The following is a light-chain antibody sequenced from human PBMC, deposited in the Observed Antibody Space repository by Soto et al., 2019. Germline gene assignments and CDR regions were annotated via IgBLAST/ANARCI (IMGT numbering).Light chain of an antibody. J-gene: IGLJ1*01. CDR1: KLGDKY. CDR2: QDS. CDR3: QAWDSSLYV. Sequence: SYELTQPPSVSVSPGQTASITCSGDKLGDKYACWYQQKPDQSPVLVIYQDSKRPSGIPERFSGSNSGNTATLTISGTQAMDEADYYCQAWDSSLYVFGTGTKLTVL. V-gene: IGLV3-1*01.